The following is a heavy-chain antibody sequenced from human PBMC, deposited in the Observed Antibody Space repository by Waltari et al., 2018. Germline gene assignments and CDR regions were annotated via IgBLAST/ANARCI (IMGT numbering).Heavy chain of an antibody. CDR1: GGSISSYY. Sequence: QVQLQESGPGLVKPSETLSLTCTVSGGSISSYYWSWIRQPAGKGLEWIGRSYSSGSTNYNPSLRSRVTISVDTSKNQFSLKLNSVTAADTAVYYCARDWAAVADYYFDYWGQGTLVTVSS. D-gene: IGHD6-19*01. CDR3: ARDWAAVADYYFDY. CDR2: SYSSGST. J-gene: IGHJ4*02. V-gene: IGHV4-4*07.